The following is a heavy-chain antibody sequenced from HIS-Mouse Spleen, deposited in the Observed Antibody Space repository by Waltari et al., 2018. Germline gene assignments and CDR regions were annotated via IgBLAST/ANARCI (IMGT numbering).Heavy chain of an antibody. CDR3: AREIPYSSSWYDWYFDL. V-gene: IGHV4-39*07. CDR1: GGSISRRIYY. CDR2: IYYSGST. D-gene: IGHD6-13*01. J-gene: IGHJ2*01. Sequence: QLQLQESGPGLVKPSETLSLTCTVPGGSISRRIYYWGWIRQPPGKGLEWIGSIYYSGSTYYNPSLKSRVTISVDTSKNQFSLKLSSVTAADTAVYYCAREIPYSSSWYDWYFDLWGRGTLVTVSS.